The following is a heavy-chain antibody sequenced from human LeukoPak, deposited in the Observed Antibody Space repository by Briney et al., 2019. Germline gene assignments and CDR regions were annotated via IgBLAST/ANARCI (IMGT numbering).Heavy chain of an antibody. D-gene: IGHD3-3*01. CDR2: INWNGGST. CDR3: ARTYYDFWSGYRYYYMDV. J-gene: IGHJ6*03. CDR1: GFTFDDYG. V-gene: IGHV3-20*04. Sequence: PGGSLRLSCAASGFTFDDYGMSWVRQAPGKGLEWVSGINWNGGSTGYADSVKGRFTISRDNAKNSLYLQMNSLRAEDTAVYYCARTYYDFWSGYRYYYMDVWGKGTTVTVSS.